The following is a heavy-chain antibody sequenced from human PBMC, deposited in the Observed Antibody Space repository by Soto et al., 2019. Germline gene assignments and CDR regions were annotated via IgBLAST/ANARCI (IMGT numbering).Heavy chain of an antibody. CDR2: IYYGGST. CDR3: ARSIAARRPREGYYYSGMDV. V-gene: IGHV4-31*03. D-gene: IGHD6-6*01. CDR1: GGSISSGGYY. J-gene: IGHJ6*02. Sequence: PSETLSLTCTVSGGSISSGGYYWSWIRQHPGKGLEWIGYIYYGGSTYYNPSLKSRVTISVDTSKNQFSLKLSSVTAADTAVYYCARSIAARRPREGYYYSGMDVWGQGTTVTVS.